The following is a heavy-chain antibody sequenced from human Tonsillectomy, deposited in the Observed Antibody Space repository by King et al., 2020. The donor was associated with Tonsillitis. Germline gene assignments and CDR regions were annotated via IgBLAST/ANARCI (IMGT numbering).Heavy chain of an antibody. J-gene: IGHJ4*02. CDR3: ALSQEYSLDY. D-gene: IGHD6-6*01. CDR1: GFTFSSYS. Sequence: VQLVESGGGLVQPGGSLRLSCAASGFTFSSYSINWVRQAPGKGLEWVSYISSSSSTIYYADSVKGRFTISRDNARDSLYLQMNSLRDEDTAVYYCALSQEYSLDYWGQGTLVTVSS. V-gene: IGHV3-48*02. CDR2: ISSSSSTI.